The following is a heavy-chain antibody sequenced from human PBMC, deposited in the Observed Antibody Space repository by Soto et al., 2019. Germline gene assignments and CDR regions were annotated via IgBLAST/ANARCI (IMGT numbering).Heavy chain of an antibody. CDR3: ARGCWAHFDY. CDR1: GFTVSSNY. Sequence: EVQLVESGGGLVQPGGSLRLSCAASGFTVSSNYMNWVRQAPGKGLEWVSVIYSGVSTYYADSVKGRFTISRDNSKNTLYLQMNTLRAEDTAVYYCARGCWAHFDYWGHGTLVTVSS. CDR2: IYSGVST. J-gene: IGHJ4*01. D-gene: IGHD2-8*01. V-gene: IGHV3-66*01.